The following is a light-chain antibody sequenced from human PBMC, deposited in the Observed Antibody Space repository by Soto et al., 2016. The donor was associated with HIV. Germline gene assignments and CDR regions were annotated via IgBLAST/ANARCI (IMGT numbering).Light chain of an antibody. CDR1: QTINTY. J-gene: IGKJ2*02. V-gene: IGKV1-39*01. CDR2: AAS. CDR3: QQSYSTPRT. Sequence: IQMTQSPSSLSPSVGDSITITCRASQTINTYLNWYQQKPGKAPELLIYAASSLQSGVPSRFSGSGSGTDFTLTISSLQPEDFATYYCQQSYSTPRTFGQGTKLEIK.